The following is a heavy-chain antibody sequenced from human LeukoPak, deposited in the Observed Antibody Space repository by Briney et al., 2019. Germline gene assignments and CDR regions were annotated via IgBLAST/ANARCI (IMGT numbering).Heavy chain of an antibody. V-gene: IGHV3-48*04. Sequence: GGSLRLSCAGSGFTFSSYSMNWVRQAPGKGLEWVSYISSSSTTIYYADSVKGRFTISRDNAKNSLYLQMNSLRAEDTAVYYCARTYSVSYWYFDLWGRGTLVTVSS. CDR3: ARTYSVSYWYFDL. J-gene: IGHJ2*01. D-gene: IGHD3-10*01. CDR2: ISSSSTTI. CDR1: GFTFSSYS.